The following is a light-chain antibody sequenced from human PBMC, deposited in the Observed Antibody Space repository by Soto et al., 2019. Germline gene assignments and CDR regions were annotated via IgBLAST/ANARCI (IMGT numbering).Light chain of an antibody. J-gene: IGKJ5*01. CDR3: MQALQTPT. CDR2: LGS. CDR1: QSLLHSNGYNY. Sequence: DIVMTQSPLSLPVTPGAPASISCRSSQSLLHSNGYNYLDWYLQKPGQSPQLLIYLGSNRASGVPDRFSGCGSGTDFTLKISRVEAEDVGVYYGMQALQTPTFGQGTRLEIK. V-gene: IGKV2-28*01.